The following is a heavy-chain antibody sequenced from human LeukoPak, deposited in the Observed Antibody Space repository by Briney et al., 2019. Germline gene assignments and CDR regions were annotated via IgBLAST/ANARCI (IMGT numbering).Heavy chain of an antibody. Sequence: PGRSLRLSCAASGFTFDDYVMHWVRQAPGKGLEWVSGISWNSYRIDYADSVKGRFTISRDNAKNSLYLQMNSLRPEDTALYYCAKDIRGGYSYGLDYWGQGTLVTVSS. CDR1: GFTFDDYV. CDR3: AKDIRGGYSYGLDY. CDR2: ISWNSYRI. V-gene: IGHV3-9*01. J-gene: IGHJ4*02. D-gene: IGHD5-18*01.